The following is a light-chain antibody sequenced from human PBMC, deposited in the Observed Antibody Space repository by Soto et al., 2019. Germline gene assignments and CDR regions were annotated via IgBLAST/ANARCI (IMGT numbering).Light chain of an antibody. CDR2: GAS. CDR3: QQYNNWLA. Sequence: EIVMTQSPATLSVSPGERATLSCRASQDIRSNLAWYQQKPGQAPRLLIYGASTRATGIPARFSGSGSGTEFTLTISSLQSEDFAVYYCQQYNNWLAFGQGTRLEIK. J-gene: IGKJ5*01. V-gene: IGKV3-15*01. CDR1: QDIRSN.